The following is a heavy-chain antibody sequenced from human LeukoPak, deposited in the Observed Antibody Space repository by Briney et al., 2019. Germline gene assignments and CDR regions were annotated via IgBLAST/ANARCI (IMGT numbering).Heavy chain of an antibody. Sequence: GGSLRLSCAASGFTFSSYAMSWVRQAPGKGLEWVSAISGSGGSTYYADSVKGRFTITRDNSKNTLYLQMNSLRAEDTAVYYCAKAKSGYSGYLFDYWGQGTLVTVSS. CDR1: GFTFSSYA. CDR3: AKAKSGYSGYLFDY. J-gene: IGHJ4*02. D-gene: IGHD5-12*01. V-gene: IGHV3-23*01. CDR2: ISGSGGST.